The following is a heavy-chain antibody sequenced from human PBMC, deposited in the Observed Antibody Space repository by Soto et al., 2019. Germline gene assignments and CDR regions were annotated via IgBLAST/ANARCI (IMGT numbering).Heavy chain of an antibody. J-gene: IGHJ3*02. D-gene: IGHD3-22*01. V-gene: IGHV1-3*01. CDR3: ARGFAPDYYGSSGYEAFDI. CDR2: INAGNGNT. CDR1: GYTFTSYA. Sequence: ASVKVSCKASGYTFTSYAMHWVRQAPGQRLEWMGWINAGNGNTKYSQKFQGRVTITRDTSASTAYMELSSLRSEDTAVYYCARGFAPDYYGSSGYEAFDIWGQGTMVTVSS.